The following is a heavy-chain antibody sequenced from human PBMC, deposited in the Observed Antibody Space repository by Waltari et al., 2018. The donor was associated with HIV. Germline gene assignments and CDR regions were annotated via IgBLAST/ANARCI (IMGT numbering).Heavy chain of an antibody. J-gene: IGHJ3*01. D-gene: IGHD3-16*01. V-gene: IGHV3-7*01. CDR1: GCRFISYW. CDR2: IKQDGSEK. Sequence: EVQLVESGGGLVQPGGSLRLSCAVSGCRFISYWMSWVGQAPGKGLEWVANIKQDGSEKYYVDSVKGRFNISRDNAKNSLYLQMNSLRDEDTAVYYCARDPGGADAFDFWGQGTMVTVSS. CDR3: ARDPGGADAFDF.